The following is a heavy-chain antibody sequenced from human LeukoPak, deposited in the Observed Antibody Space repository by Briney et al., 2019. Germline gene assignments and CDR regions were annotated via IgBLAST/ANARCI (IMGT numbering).Heavy chain of an antibody. CDR3: AKDGGARGRPDAFDV. CDR1: GFTFSSYG. Sequence: GRSLRLSCAASGFTFSSYGMHWVRQAPGKGLEGVAVIWYDGSDKYYPDSVKGRFTISRDNSENTLYLIMNSLRAEDTAVYHCAKDGGARGRPDAFDVWGQGTMVTVSS. CDR2: IWYDGSDK. D-gene: IGHD2-15*01. J-gene: IGHJ3*01. V-gene: IGHV3-33*03.